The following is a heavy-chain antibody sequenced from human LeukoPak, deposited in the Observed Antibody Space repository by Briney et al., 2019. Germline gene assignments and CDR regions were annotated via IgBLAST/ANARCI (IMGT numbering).Heavy chain of an antibody. CDR1: GHTFTSYY. Sequence: ATVNVSCKASGHTFTSYYMHWARHARGKGLEGMGIFNPSGGSTIYAQKFQRRVTMTRDTSTSTVYVELRRLRTDDTPGLYCAPLIAGAPDGWGQGTLVTVP. CDR2: FNPSGGST. V-gene: IGHV1-46*01. CDR3: APLIAGAPDG. D-gene: IGHD6-19*01. J-gene: IGHJ4*02.